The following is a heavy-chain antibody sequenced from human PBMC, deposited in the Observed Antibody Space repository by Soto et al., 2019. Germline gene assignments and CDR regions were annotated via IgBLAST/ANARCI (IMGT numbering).Heavy chain of an antibody. V-gene: IGHV3-30-3*01. CDR1: GFTFSSYA. CDR2: ISYDGSNK. CDR3: ASPLWRDDYNWGYCDL. Sequence: QVQLVESGGGVVQPGRSLRLSCAASGFTFSSYAMHWVRQAPGKGLEWVAVISYDGSNKYYADSVKGRFTISRDNSKNTLYMQMNSLRAEDTAVYYCASPLWRDDYNWGYCDLWGRGTLVTVSS. J-gene: IGHJ2*01. D-gene: IGHD4-4*01.